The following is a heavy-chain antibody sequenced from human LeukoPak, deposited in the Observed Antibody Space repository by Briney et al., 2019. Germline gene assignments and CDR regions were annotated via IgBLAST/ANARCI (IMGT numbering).Heavy chain of an antibody. J-gene: IGHJ4*02. CDR3: ARVDSSGYYLAFDY. D-gene: IGHD3-22*01. CDR2: ISAYNGNR. Sequence: ASVKVSCKASGYTFPSYGINWVRQAPGQGLEWMGWISAYNGNRKYTQSFQGRVTMTTDTSTNTAYMELRSLISDDTAVYYCARVDSSGYYLAFDYWGQGTLVTVSS. CDR1: GYTFPSYG. V-gene: IGHV1-18*01.